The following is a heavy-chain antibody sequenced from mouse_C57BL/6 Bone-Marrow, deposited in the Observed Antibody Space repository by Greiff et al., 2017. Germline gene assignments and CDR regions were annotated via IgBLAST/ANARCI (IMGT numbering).Heavy chain of an antibody. CDR2: IDPENGDT. Sequence: DVQLQESGAELVRPGASVKLSCTASGFNIKDDYMHWVKQRPEQGLEWIGWIDPENGDTEYASKFQGKATITADTSSNTAYLQLSSLTSEDTAVYYCTTRLRPRDYWGQGTSVTVSS. CDR1: GFNIKDDY. J-gene: IGHJ4*01. CDR3: TTRLRPRDY. V-gene: IGHV14-4*01. D-gene: IGHD1-2*01.